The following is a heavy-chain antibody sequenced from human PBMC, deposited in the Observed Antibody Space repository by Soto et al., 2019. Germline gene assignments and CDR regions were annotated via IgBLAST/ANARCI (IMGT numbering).Heavy chain of an antibody. Sequence: SETLSLTCAVSGGSISSGGYSWSWIRQPPGKGLEWIGYMYHSGSTYYNPSLKSRVTISVDTSKNQFSLKLSSVTAADTAVYYCARSHIVPRLLMYPYDYWGQGTLVTVSP. CDR2: MYHSGST. V-gene: IGHV4-30-2*01. CDR1: GGSISSGGYS. CDR3: ARSHIVPRLLMYPYDY. D-gene: IGHD6-6*01. J-gene: IGHJ4*02.